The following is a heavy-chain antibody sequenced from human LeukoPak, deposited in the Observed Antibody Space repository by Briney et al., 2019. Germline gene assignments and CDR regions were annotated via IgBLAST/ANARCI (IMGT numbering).Heavy chain of an antibody. J-gene: IGHJ6*03. D-gene: IGHD2-15*01. CDR2: INWNGGST. V-gene: IGHV3-20*04. CDR1: GFTFDDYG. Sequence: LPGGSLRLSCAASGFTFDDYGMSWVRQAPGKGLEWVSGINWNGGSTGYAGSVKGRFTISRDNAKNSLYLQMNSLRAEDTALYYCASGSYYYYYMDVWGKGTTVTVSS. CDR3: ASGSYYYYYMDV.